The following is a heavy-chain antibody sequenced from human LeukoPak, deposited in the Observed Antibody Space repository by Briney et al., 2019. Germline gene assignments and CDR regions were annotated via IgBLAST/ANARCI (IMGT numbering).Heavy chain of an antibody. CDR2: IYTSGST. Sequence: SETLSLTCTVSGGSISSGSYYWSWIRQPAGKGLEWIGRIYTSGSTNYNPSLKSRVTISVDTSKNQFSLKLSSVTAADTAVYYCVRDRTVVTPQVYYYYYMDVWGKGTTVTVSS. CDR1: GGSISSGSYY. D-gene: IGHD4-23*01. J-gene: IGHJ6*03. CDR3: VRDRTVVTPQVYYYYYMDV. V-gene: IGHV4-61*02.